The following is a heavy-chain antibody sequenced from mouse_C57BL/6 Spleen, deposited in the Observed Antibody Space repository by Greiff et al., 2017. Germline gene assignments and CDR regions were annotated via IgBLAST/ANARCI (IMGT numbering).Heavy chain of an antibody. V-gene: IGHV5-17*01. CDR3: ARGYLAY. CDR1: GFTFSDYG. J-gene: IGHJ3*01. Sequence: EVMLVESGGGLVKPGGSLKLSCAASGFTFSDYGMHWVRQAPEKGLEWVAYISSGSSTIYYADTVKGRFTISRDNAKNTLFLQMTSLRSEDTAMYYCARGYLAYWGQGTLVTVSA. D-gene: IGHD2-2*01. CDR2: ISSGSSTI.